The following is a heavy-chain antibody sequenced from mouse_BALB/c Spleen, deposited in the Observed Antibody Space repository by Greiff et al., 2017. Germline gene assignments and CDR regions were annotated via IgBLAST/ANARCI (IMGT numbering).Heavy chain of an antibody. CDR3: ARDYGSSYYFDY. D-gene: IGHD1-1*01. J-gene: IGHJ2*01. V-gene: IGHV3-6*02. CDR2: ISYDGSN. Sequence: EVQRVESGPGLVKPSQSLSLTCSVTGYSITSGYYWNWIRQFPGNKLEWMGYISYDGSNNYNPSLKNRISITRDTSKNQFFLKLNSVTTEDTATYYCARDYGSSYYFDYWGQGTTLTVSS. CDR1: GYSITSGYY.